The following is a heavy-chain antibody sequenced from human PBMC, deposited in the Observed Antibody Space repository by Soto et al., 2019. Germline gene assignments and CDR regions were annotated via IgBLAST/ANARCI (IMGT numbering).Heavy chain of an antibody. V-gene: IGHV4-31*03. CDR3: ARLALYYPSPFDY. J-gene: IGHJ4*02. CDR2: IYYSGST. CDR1: GGSISSGGYY. Sequence: PSETLSLTCTVSGGSISSGGYYWSWIRQHPGKGLEWIGYIYYSGSTYYNPSLKSRVTISVDTSKNQFSLKLSSVTAADTAVYYCARLALYYPSPFDYWGQGTLVTVSS. D-gene: IGHD3-10*01.